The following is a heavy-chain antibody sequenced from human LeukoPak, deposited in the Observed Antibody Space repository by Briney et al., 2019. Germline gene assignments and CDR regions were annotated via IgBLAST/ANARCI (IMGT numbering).Heavy chain of an antibody. CDR1: GGSISSYY. Sequence: PSETLSLTCTVSGGSISSYYWSWIRQPPGKGLEWIGYIYYSGSTNYNPSLKSRVTISVDTSKNQFSLKLSSVTAADTAEYYCARIITMVRGVIEYNWFDPWGQGTLVTVSS. V-gene: IGHV4-59*08. D-gene: IGHD3-10*01. J-gene: IGHJ5*02. CDR3: ARIITMVRGVIEYNWFDP. CDR2: IYYSGST.